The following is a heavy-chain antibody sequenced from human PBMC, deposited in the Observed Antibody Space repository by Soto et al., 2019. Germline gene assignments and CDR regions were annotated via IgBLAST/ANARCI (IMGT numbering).Heavy chain of an antibody. CDR1: GYSFSIYW. D-gene: IGHD2-21*02. CDR2: IYPGDSDT. Sequence: GERLESYCWSSGYSFSIYWKGWVRQMPGEGLEWMGIIYPGDSDTRYSPSFQGQVTISADKSISTAYLQWGSLKASDTAMYYCARLEHIVVVTAIDYYYYGMDVWGQGTTVTVSS. CDR3: ARLEHIVVVTAIDYYYYGMDV. J-gene: IGHJ6*02. V-gene: IGHV5-51*01.